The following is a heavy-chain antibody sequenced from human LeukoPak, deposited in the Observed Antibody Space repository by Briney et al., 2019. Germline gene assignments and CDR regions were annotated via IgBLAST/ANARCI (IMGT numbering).Heavy chain of an antibody. D-gene: IGHD6-19*01. Sequence: GGSLRLSCAASGFTFSSYTMHWIRQAPGKGLEWVSSISSSSSYIYYADSVKGRFTISRDNAKNSLYLQMNSLRAEDTAVYYCARGVFYSSGWYPPFDYWGQGTLVTVSS. V-gene: IGHV3-21*01. J-gene: IGHJ4*02. CDR3: ARGVFYSSGWYPPFDY. CDR2: ISSSSSYI. CDR1: GFTFSSYT.